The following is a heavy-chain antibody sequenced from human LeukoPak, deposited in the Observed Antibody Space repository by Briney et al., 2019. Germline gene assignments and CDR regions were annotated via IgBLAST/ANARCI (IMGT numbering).Heavy chain of an antibody. J-gene: IGHJ6*03. V-gene: IGHV4-34*01. CDR3: ARRSISWSRRYMDV. Sequence: PSETLSLTCAVYGASFSGYYWIWIRQPPGKGLEWIGEINHSGGTNYNPSLKSRVTISVDTSKNQFSLKLTSGTAADTAVYYCARRSISWSRRYMDVWGKGTTVTISS. CDR1: GASFSGYY. CDR2: INHSGGT. D-gene: IGHD6-13*01.